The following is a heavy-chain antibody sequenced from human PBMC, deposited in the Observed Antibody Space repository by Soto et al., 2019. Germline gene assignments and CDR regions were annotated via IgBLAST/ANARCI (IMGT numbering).Heavy chain of an antibody. CDR3: ARDDLGGY. CDR1: GFTFSSYW. Sequence: GGSLRLSCEASGFTFSSYWMSWVRQAPGKGLEGVATINQNGSGKNYVDSGKGRFTISRDNAKNSRYLQMNSLRAEETAVYYCARDDLGGYWGQGTLVTVSS. V-gene: IGHV3-7*01. D-gene: IGHD2-21*01. J-gene: IGHJ4*02. CDR2: INQNGSGK.